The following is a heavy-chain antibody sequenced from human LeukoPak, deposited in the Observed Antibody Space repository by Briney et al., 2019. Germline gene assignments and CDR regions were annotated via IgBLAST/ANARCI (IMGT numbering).Heavy chain of an antibody. D-gene: IGHD2-2*01. Sequence: GGSLRLSCAASGFTFSSYNMNWVRQAPGKGLEWLSYISSSSTTIYYADSVKGRFTISRDNAKNSLYLQMNSLRAEDTAVYYCAKNTARGLPVVPAAKSYYYGMDVWGQGTTVTVSS. J-gene: IGHJ6*02. V-gene: IGHV3-48*01. CDR3: AKNTARGLPVVPAAKSYYYGMDV. CDR2: ISSSSTTI. CDR1: GFTFSSYN.